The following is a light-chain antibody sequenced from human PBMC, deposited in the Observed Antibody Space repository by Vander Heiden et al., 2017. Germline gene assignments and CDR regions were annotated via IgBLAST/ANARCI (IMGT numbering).Light chain of an antibody. CDR3: QQCSSWPLT. CDR1: QSIGTN. CDR2: DAS. J-gene: IGKJ4*01. Sequence: IVMTQSPATLPVSPGQGVTLSRWPSQSIGTNVAWYLQKPGQAPSLLLHDASTRATGVPTRFSSSGSGTDFTLTISSLQPQDFAVYFCQQCSSWPLTFGGGTKVEIK. V-gene: IGKV3-15*01.